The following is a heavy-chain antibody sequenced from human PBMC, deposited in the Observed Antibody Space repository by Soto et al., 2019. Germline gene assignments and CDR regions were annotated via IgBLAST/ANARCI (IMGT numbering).Heavy chain of an antibody. CDR3: AQVGLIAAAGPNWFDP. J-gene: IGHJ5*02. Sequence: GGSLRLSCAASGFTFSSYAMSWVRQAPGKGLEWVSAISGSGGSTYYADSVKGRFTISRDNSKNTLYLQMNSLRAEDTAVYYCAQVGLIAAAGPNWFDPWGQGTLVTVSS. D-gene: IGHD6-13*01. CDR1: GFTFSSYA. V-gene: IGHV3-23*01. CDR2: ISGSGGST.